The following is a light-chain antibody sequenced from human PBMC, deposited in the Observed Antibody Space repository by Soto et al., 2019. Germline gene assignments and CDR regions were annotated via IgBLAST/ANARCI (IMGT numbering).Light chain of an antibody. J-gene: IGLJ3*02. CDR2: EVS. V-gene: IGLV2-14*01. CDR3: SPYTRSSTQGV. CDR1: SSDVGGYNY. Sequence: QSALTQPASVSGSPGQSITISCTGTSSDVGGYNYVSWYQQHPGKAPKLMIYEVSNRPSGVSNRFSGSKSGNTASLTISGLQAADEADYYCSPYTRSSTQGVFGGGTKLTVL.